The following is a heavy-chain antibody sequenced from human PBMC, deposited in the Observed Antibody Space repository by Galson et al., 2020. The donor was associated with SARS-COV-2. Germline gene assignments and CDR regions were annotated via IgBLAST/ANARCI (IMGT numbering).Heavy chain of an antibody. V-gene: IGHV3-23*01. D-gene: IGHD6-13*01. Sequence: GESLKISCAASGFTFSDYAMSWVRQAPGKGLEWVSAISRSGGSTYYADPVQGRFTISRDNSKNTLYLQMNSLRAEDTAVYYCAKDRSSWYFFDSWGQGTLVSVSS. CDR1: GFTFSDYA. J-gene: IGHJ4*02. CDR3: AKDRSSWYFFDS. CDR2: ISRSGGST.